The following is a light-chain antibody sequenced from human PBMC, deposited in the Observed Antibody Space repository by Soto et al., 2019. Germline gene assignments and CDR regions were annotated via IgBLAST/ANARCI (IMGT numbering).Light chain of an antibody. CDR1: SNDIGGYNF. Sequence: QSVLTQPASVAGSPGQSITIPCNGTSNDIGGYNFVSWFQQHPGKAPKLLICDVTRRPSGVSDRFSGSKSGNTASLTISGLQAEDEADYYCSSYSGGNTFYVFGSGTKVTVL. J-gene: IGLJ1*01. V-gene: IGLV2-14*01. CDR2: DVT. CDR3: SSYSGGNTFYV.